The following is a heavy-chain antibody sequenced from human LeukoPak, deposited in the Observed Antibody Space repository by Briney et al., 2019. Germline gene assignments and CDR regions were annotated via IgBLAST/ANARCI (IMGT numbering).Heavy chain of an antibody. Sequence: GASVKVSCKASGYTFTRYYMHWVRQAPGQGLEWMGWINPNSGGTNYAQKFQGRVTMTRDTSISTAYMELSRLRSDDTAVYYCARGDIVVVPAASLGNFDYWGQGTLVTVSS. CDR2: INPNSGGT. D-gene: IGHD2-2*01. V-gene: IGHV1-2*02. CDR3: ARGDIVVVPAASLGNFDY. CDR1: GYTFTRYY. J-gene: IGHJ4*02.